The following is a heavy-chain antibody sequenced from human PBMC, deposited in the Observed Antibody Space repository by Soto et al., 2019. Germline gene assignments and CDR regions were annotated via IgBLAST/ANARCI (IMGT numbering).Heavy chain of an antibody. Sequence: ASVKVSWKASGYTFTSYYMHWVRQAPGQGLEWMGIINPSGGSTSYAQKFQGRVTMTRDTSTSTVYMELSSLRSEDTAVYYCARGLRFLEWLFPDSFDIWAQRTMVTVSS. V-gene: IGHV1-46*03. CDR1: GYTFTSYY. CDR3: ARGLRFLEWLFPDSFDI. D-gene: IGHD3-3*01. J-gene: IGHJ3*02. CDR2: INPSGGST.